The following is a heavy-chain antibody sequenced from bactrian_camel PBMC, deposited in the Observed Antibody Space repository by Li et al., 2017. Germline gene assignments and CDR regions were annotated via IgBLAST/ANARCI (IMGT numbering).Heavy chain of an antibody. J-gene: IGHJ4*01. CDR1: GFTFSTSY. V-gene: IGHV3-2*01. CDR3: AKESYGLGVD. CDR2: IYTDGSNM. Sequence: VQLVESGGGLVQPGGSLRLSCAASGFTFSTSYMTWVRQAPGKGLEWVSSIYTDGSNMYYADSVKGRFTISQDNAKNTVYLQLNSLKTEDMAMYYCAKESYGLGVDWGQGTQVTVS. D-gene: IGHD5*01.